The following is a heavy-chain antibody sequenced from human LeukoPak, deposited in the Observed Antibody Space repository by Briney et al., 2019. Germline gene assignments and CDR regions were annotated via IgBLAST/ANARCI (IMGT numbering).Heavy chain of an antibody. Sequence: NASETLSLTCTVSGGSISTYYWSWIRQPPGKGLEWIGYIYYSGSTNYNPSLKSRVTISVDTSKNQFSLKLSSVTAADTAVYYCARHVEVAVAGSDYWGQGTLVTVSS. J-gene: IGHJ4*02. CDR2: IYYSGST. CDR3: ARHVEVAVAGSDY. V-gene: IGHV4-59*08. D-gene: IGHD6-19*01. CDR1: GGSISTYY.